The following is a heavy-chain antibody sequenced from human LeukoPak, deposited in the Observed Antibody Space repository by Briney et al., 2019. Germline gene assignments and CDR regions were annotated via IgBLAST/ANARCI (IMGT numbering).Heavy chain of an antibody. CDR2: ISSGSTNI. CDR1: GFTFSSYT. V-gene: IGHV3-21*01. CDR3: ARGRDSDYAFDC. J-gene: IGHJ4*02. Sequence: PGGSLRLSCAASGFTFSSYTINCVRQAPGKGLEWVSSISSGSTNIYYADSVKGRFTISRDNAKNSLYLQMNSLRDEDTAVYYCARGRDSDYAFDCWGQGTLVAVSS. D-gene: IGHD4-17*01.